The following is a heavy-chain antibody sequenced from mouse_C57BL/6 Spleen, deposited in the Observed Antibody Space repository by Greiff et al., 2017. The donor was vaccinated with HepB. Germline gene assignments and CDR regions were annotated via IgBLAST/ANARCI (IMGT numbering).Heavy chain of an antibody. CDR3: ARGRAQATYYAMDY. V-gene: IGHV14-2*01. CDR2: IDPEDGET. J-gene: IGHJ4*01. D-gene: IGHD3-2*02. Sequence: EVKLVESGAELVKPGASVKLSCTASGFNIKDYYMHWVKQRTEQGLEWIGRIDPEDGETKYAPKFQGKATITADTSSNTAYLQLSSLTSEDTAVYYCARGRAQATYYAMDYWGQGTSVTVSS. CDR1: GFNIKDYY.